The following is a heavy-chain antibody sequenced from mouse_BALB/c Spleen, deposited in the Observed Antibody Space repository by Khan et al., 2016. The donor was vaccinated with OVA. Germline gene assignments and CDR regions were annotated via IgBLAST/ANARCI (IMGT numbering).Heavy chain of an antibody. CDR2: ISYSGNT. CDR1: GYSITSEFA. CDR3: ARKDYYDYDPFPY. V-gene: IGHV3-2*02. Sequence: VQLKQSGPGLVKPSQSLSLTCTVTGYSITSEFAWNWIRQFPGNKLEWMGYISYSGNTRYNPSLKSLISITRDTSRNQSFLQLNSVTTEDTATYYCARKDYYDYDPFPYWGQGTLVTVSA. D-gene: IGHD2-4*01. J-gene: IGHJ3*01.